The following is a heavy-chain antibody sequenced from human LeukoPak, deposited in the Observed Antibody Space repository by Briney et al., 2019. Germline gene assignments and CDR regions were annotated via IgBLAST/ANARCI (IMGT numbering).Heavy chain of an antibody. CDR1: GGSISSYY. CDR3: ARALGVAAAGTSWFDP. V-gene: IGHV4-59*08. J-gene: IGHJ5*02. Sequence: PSETLSLTCTVSGGSISSYYWSWIRQPPGKGLEWIGYIYYSGSTNYNPSLKSRVTISVDTSKNQFSLKLSSVTAADTAVYYCARALGVAAAGTSWFDPWGQGTLVTVSS. D-gene: IGHD6-13*01. CDR2: IYYSGST.